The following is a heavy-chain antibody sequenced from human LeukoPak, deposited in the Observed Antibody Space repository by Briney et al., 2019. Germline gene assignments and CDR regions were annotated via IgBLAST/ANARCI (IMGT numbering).Heavy chain of an antibody. CDR2: IFYSGST. V-gene: IGHV4-61*01. J-gene: IGHJ4*02. D-gene: IGHD3-9*01. Sequence: SETLSLTCTVSGGSISSGSYYWSWIRQPPGKGLEWIGYIFYSGSTNYNPSLKSRVTISLDTSKNQFSLKLSSVTSADTAVYYCGRERLGFFEYWGQGTLVTVSS. CDR3: GRERLGFFEY. CDR1: GGSISSGSYY.